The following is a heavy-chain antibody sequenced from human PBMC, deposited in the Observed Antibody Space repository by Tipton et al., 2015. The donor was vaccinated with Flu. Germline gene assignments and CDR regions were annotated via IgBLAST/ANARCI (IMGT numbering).Heavy chain of an antibody. Sequence: QLVQSGGGLVQPGGSLRLSCAASGFTVSSNYMSWVRQAPGKGLEWVSVIYSGGSTYYADSVKGRFTISRHNSKNTLYLQMNSLRAGDPAGYYCARGGWVTIFGVAGGMDVWGQGTTVTVSS. J-gene: IGHJ6*02. CDR2: IYSGGST. V-gene: IGHV3-53*04. CDR1: GFTVSSNY. D-gene: IGHD3-3*01. CDR3: ARGGWVTIFGVAGGMDV.